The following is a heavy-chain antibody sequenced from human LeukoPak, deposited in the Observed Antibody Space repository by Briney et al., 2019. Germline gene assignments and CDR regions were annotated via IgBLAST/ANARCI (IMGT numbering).Heavy chain of an antibody. J-gene: IGHJ4*02. V-gene: IGHV4-34*01. CDR3: ARDLWFGGE. Sequence: PSETLSLTCAVYGGSFSGYYWSWIRQPPGKGLEWIGEIKHSGSTNYNPSLKSRVTISVDTSKNQFSLRLSSVTAADTAVCYCARDLWFGGEGGQGTLVTVSS. CDR1: GGSFSGYY. D-gene: IGHD3-10*01. CDR2: IKHSGST.